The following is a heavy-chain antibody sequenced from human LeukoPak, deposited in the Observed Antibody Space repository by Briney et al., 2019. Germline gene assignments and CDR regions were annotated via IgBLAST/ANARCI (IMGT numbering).Heavy chain of an antibody. CDR1: GYTFTSYD. CDR2: MNPNSGNT. Sequence: ASVKVSCKASGYTFTSYDINWVRQATGQGLEWMGWMNPNSGNTGYAQKFQGRVTITADESTSTAYMELSSLRSEDTAVYYCARDRHYYDSSGTGAFDYWGQGTLVTVSS. D-gene: IGHD3-22*01. CDR3: ARDRHYYDSSGTGAFDY. J-gene: IGHJ4*02. V-gene: IGHV1-8*03.